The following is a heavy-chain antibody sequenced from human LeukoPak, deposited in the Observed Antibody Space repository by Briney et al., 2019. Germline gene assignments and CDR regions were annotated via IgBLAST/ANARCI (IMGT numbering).Heavy chain of an antibody. J-gene: IGHJ4*02. CDR1: GFTFSNHA. CDR3: AKDFDPDGRWDLDY. CDR2: ISGGGRTT. Sequence: GGSLRLSCAASGFTFSNHAMSWVRQAPGKGLQWVAVISGGGRTTEYADFVKGRFTISRDNSKNMLDLQMNNLRVEDTAIYFCAKDFDPDGRWDLDYWGQGTLVTVSS. V-gene: IGHV3-23*01. D-gene: IGHD1-26*01.